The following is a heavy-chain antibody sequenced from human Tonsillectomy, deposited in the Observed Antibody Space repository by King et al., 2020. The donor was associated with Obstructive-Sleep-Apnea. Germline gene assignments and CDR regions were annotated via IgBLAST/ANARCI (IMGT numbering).Heavy chain of an antibody. CDR3: ARARSVWFGEVDAGGLGS. CDR1: GYTFTSYD. D-gene: IGHD3-10*01. CDR2: MNHNSGNT. J-gene: IGHJ5*01. Sequence: QLVQSGAEVMKPGASVKVSCKASGYTFTSYDINWVRQATGQGLEWMGWMNHNSGNTDYAQKFQGRVTMTRDTSISTDYMELSSLRSEDTAVYYCARARSVWFGEVDAGGLGSWGQGTLVTVSS. V-gene: IGHV1-8*01.